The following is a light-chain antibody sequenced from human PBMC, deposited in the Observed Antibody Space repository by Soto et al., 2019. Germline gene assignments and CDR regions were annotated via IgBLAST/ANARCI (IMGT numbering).Light chain of an antibody. CDR3: QQYTTYPYT. V-gene: IGKV1-5*01. CDR2: DAS. Sequence: DIQMTQCPSTLSASVGDRVTITCRASQSVTNWLAWYQQKPGKAPNLLIYDASRLQSGIPSRFSGSGSGTEFTLTISSLQPDDFATYYCQQYTTYPYTFGQGTKLEIK. CDR1: QSVTNW. J-gene: IGKJ2*01.